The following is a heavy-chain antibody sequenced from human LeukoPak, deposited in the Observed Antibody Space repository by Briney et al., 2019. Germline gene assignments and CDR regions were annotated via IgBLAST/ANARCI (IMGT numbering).Heavy chain of an antibody. Sequence: ASVKVSCKASGYTFTSYYIHWVRQAPGQGLEWMGLINPSGGSTNYAQKFQGRVTMTRDTSKNQFSLKLSSVTAADTAVYYCARVSGYDWESFYDYWGQGTLVTVSS. CDR3: ARVSGYDWESFYDY. CDR1: GYTFTSYY. V-gene: IGHV1-46*01. J-gene: IGHJ4*02. CDR2: INPSGGST. D-gene: IGHD5-12*01.